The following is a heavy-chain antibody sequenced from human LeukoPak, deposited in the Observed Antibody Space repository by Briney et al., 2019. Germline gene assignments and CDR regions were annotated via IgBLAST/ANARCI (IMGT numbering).Heavy chain of an antibody. V-gene: IGHV3-7*01. Sequence: GGSLRLSCSASGFTFNKYWMSWIRQLPGQGLEWVANVNQDGSQKYYVDSVKGRFTNSRDNARNLLYLQMNSLRDGDTAVYYCVRDVSSGWAFDYWGHGTLVTVSS. J-gene: IGHJ4*01. CDR1: GFTFNKYW. CDR2: VNQDGSQK. CDR3: VRDVSSGWAFDY. D-gene: IGHD6-19*01.